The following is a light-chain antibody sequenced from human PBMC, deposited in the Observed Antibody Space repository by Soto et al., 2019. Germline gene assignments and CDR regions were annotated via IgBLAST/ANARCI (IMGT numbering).Light chain of an antibody. J-gene: IGKJ4*01. V-gene: IGKV3-15*01. CDR2: GAS. CDR3: HQYNNWPLT. CDR1: HSINSN. Sequence: EIVMTQSPATLSVSPGERATLSCRASHSINSNLAWYQQKPGQAPRLLIYGASTRATGFPPRFSGSGSETAFTLTISSLQSEDFAVYYCHQYNNWPLTFGGGTRVEIK.